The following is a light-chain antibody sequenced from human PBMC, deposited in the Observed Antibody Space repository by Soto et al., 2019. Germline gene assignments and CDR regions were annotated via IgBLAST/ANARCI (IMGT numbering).Light chain of an antibody. V-gene: IGKV3D-20*02. CDR2: GAS. CDR1: QTVSSNF. J-gene: IGKJ5*01. CDR3: QHRSNWPIT. Sequence: IVLTQSPGPLSLSPGERATLSCRSSQTVSSNFLAWYQEKPGQGPRLIIYGASTRATGIPDRFSGSGSGTDCTLTISSLEPEDFAVYYCQHRSNWPITLGQGTRLEIK.